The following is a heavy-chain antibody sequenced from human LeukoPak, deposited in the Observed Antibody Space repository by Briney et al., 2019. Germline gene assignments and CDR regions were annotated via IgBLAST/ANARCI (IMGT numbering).Heavy chain of an antibody. CDR1: GGSISSSSYY. D-gene: IGHD6-19*01. J-gene: IGHJ4*02. Sequence: ETLSLTCTVSGGSISSSSYYWGWIRPPPGKGLEWIGSIYYSGSTYYNPSLKSRVTISVDTSKNQFSLKLSSVTAADTAVYYCARLSGWYKVFVDYWGQGTLVTVSS. CDR2: IYYSGST. V-gene: IGHV4-39*01. CDR3: ARLSGWYKVFVDY.